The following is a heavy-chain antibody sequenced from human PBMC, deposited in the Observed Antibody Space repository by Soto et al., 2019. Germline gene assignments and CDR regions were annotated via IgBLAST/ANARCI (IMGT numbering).Heavy chain of an antibody. V-gene: IGHV1-46*04. Sequence: ASVKVSCKASGYTFTNYYIHWVRQAHGQGLEWMGIINPGGGRTNYLKKVQERVTMTTDTSTSTAYLELRRLTSDDTAVYYCVRAGGYYDSSGYADWGQGTLVTVSS. D-gene: IGHD3-22*01. CDR3: VRAGGYYDSSGYAD. CDR1: GYTFTNYY. CDR2: INPGGGRT. J-gene: IGHJ4*02.